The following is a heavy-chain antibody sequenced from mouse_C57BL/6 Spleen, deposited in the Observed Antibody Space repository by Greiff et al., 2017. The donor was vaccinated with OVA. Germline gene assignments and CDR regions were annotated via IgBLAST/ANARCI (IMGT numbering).Heavy chain of an antibody. CDR2: ISSGGSYT. Sequence: EVQLQQSGGDLVKPGGSLKLSCAASGFTFSSYGMSWVRQTPDKRLEWVATISSGGSYTYYPDSVKGRFTISRDNAKNTLYLQMSSLKSEDTAMYYCARHDLPYGSSPHYAMDYWGQGTSVTVSS. J-gene: IGHJ4*01. V-gene: IGHV5-6*01. CDR1: GFTFSSYG. D-gene: IGHD1-1*01. CDR3: ARHDLPYGSSPHYAMDY.